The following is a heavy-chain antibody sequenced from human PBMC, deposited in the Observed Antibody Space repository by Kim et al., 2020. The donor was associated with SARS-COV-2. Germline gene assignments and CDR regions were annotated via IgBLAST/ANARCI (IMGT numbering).Heavy chain of an antibody. CDR1: GGSISTYY. D-gene: IGHD1-1*01. J-gene: IGHJ6*02. CDR2: IYNSETT. V-gene: IGHV4-59*01. CDR3: ARDLELEQRDGYYYYHAMDV. Sequence: SETLSLTCSVSGGSISTYYWSWIRQPPGKGLEWIGYIYNSETTSYNPSLKSRVTISVDTSKNQFSLKVTSVTPADTAVYYCARDLELEQRDGYYYYHAMDVWGQGTTVTVSS.